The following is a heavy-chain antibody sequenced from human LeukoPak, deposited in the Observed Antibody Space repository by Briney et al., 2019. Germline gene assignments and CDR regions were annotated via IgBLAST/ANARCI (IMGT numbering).Heavy chain of an antibody. CDR3: VRDPRNWNYFDY. D-gene: IGHD1-20*01. CDR2: INHSGST. CDR1: GGSFSGYY. Sequence: SETLSLTCVVSGGSFSGYYWSWIRQPPGKGLEWIGEINHSGSTDYKSSLKSRVTISVDTSKNQFSLKLSSVTAADTAVYYCVRDPRNWNYFDYWGHGILVTVSS. V-gene: IGHV4-34*01. J-gene: IGHJ4*01.